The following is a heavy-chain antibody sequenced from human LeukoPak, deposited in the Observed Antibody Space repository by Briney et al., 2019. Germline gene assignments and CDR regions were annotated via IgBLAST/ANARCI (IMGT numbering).Heavy chain of an antibody. CDR2: ISYDGSNK. Sequence: GGSLRLSCAASGFTFSSYGMHWVRQAPGKGLEWVAVISYDGSNKYYADSVKGRFTISRDNSKNTLYLQMNSLRAEDTAVYYCAKATLGGPYCYYGMDVWGQGTTVTVSS. CDR3: AKATLGGPYCYYGMDV. J-gene: IGHJ6*02. D-gene: IGHD4-23*01. V-gene: IGHV3-30*18. CDR1: GFTFSSYG.